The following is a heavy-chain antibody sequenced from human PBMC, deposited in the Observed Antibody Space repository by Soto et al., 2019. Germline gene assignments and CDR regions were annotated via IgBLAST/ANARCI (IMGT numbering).Heavy chain of an antibody. J-gene: IGHJ6*02. CDR3: AKAPKSRAVADQRTYYYYYYGMDV. CDR1: GFTFSSYG. Sequence: QVQLVESGGGVVQPGRSLRLSCAASGFTFSSYGMHWVRQAPGKGLEWVAVISYDGSNKYYADSVKGRFTISRDNSKNTLYLQMNSLRAEDTAVYYCAKAPKSRAVADQRTYYYYYYGMDVWGQGTTVTVSS. D-gene: IGHD6-19*01. CDR2: ISYDGSNK. V-gene: IGHV3-30*18.